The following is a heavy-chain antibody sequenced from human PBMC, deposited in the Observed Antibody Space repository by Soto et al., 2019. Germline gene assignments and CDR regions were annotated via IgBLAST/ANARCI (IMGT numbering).Heavy chain of an antibody. V-gene: IGHV3-23*01. CDR2: ISGSGGGT. J-gene: IGHJ4*02. D-gene: IGHD6-13*01. CDR3: AKDVDPASSWYEAFDY. Sequence: GGSLRLSFAASGFTFSSYAMSWVRQVPGKGREWVSAISGSGGGTYYADSVKGRLTISRDNSKNTLYLQMNSLRAEDTAVYYCAKDVDPASSWYEAFDYWGQGTLVTVSS. CDR1: GFTFSSYA.